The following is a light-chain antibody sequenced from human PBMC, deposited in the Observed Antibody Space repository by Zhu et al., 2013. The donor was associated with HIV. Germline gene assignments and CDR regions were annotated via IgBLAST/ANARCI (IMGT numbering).Light chain of an antibody. V-gene: IGKV3-11*01. Sequence: IVLTQSPATLSLSPGERATLSCRASQSVSTYLAWYQQKPGQAPRLLIYDASNRATGIPARFSGSGSATDFTLTISSLEPEDFAVYYCHQYGFSPRTFGQGTKVEFK. CDR3: HQYGFSPRT. CDR1: QSVSTY. J-gene: IGKJ1*01. CDR2: DAS.